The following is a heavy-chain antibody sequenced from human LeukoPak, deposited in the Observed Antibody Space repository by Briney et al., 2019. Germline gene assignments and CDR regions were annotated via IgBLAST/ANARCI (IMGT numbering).Heavy chain of an antibody. CDR2: IRNSDGNT. CDR3: AKDGPGGDYYYYGMDV. D-gene: IGHD3-10*01. Sequence: PGASLRLSCAASGFTFSSFAMSWVRQAPGKGLEWVSAIRNSDGNTYYADSVKGRFTISRDNSKNTLYLQMNSLRAEDTAVYYCAKDGPGGDYYYYGMDVWGKGTTVTVSS. V-gene: IGHV3-23*01. J-gene: IGHJ6*04. CDR1: GFTFSSFA.